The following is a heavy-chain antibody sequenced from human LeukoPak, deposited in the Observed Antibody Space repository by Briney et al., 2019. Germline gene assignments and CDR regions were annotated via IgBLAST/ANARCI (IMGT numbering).Heavy chain of an antibody. CDR1: GYTFTSYD. D-gene: IGHD5-24*01. CDR3: AYQRWLQRVFDY. Sequence: ASVKVSCKASGYTFTSYDINWVRQATGQGLEWMGWMNPNSGNTGYAQKFQGRVTITRNTSISTAYMELSSLRSEDTAVYYCAYQRWLQRVFDYWGQGTLVTVSS. V-gene: IGHV1-8*03. J-gene: IGHJ4*02. CDR2: MNPNSGNT.